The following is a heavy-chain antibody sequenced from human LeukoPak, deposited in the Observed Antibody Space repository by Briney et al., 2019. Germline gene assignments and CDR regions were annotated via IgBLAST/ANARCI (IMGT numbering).Heavy chain of an antibody. CDR3: AKDLVASGGTAYFDY. CDR1: GFTFSSYA. J-gene: IGHJ4*02. CDR2: ISGSGGST. V-gene: IGHV3-23*01. Sequence: GGSLRLSCAASGFTFSSYAMSWVREAPGKGLEWVSAISGSGGSTYYADSVKGRFTISRDNSKNTLYLQMNSLRAEDTAVYYCAKDLVASGGTAYFDYRGQGTLVTVSS. D-gene: IGHD6-19*01.